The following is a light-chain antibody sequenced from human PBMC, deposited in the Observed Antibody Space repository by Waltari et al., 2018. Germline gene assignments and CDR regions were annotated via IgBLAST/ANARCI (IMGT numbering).Light chain of an antibody. CDR3: QQYYRSRT. CDR1: QSVLYDSNDKNY. J-gene: IGKJ1*01. Sequence: DIVMTQSPDSLAVSLGARATISCSASQSVLYDSNDKNYLAWYQQKPGQPPRLLIYWASTRESGVPDRFSGSGSGTDFTLTISNLQAEDVAVYYCQQYYRSRTFGQGTKVEIK. V-gene: IGKV4-1*01. CDR2: WAS.